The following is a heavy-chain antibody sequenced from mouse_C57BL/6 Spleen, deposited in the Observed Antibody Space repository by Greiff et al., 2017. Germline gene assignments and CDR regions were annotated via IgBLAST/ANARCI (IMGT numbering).Heavy chain of an antibody. D-gene: IGHD3-2*02. J-gene: IGHJ3*01. Sequence: EVKVVESGGGLVKPGGSLKLSCAASGFTFSSYAMSWVRQTPEKRLEWVATISDGGSYTYYPDNVKGRFTISRDNAKNNLYLQMSHLKSEDTAMYYCARDPDSSGYVFAYWGQGTLVTVSA. CDR1: GFTFSSYA. CDR3: ARDPDSSGYVFAY. V-gene: IGHV5-4*01. CDR2: ISDGGSYT.